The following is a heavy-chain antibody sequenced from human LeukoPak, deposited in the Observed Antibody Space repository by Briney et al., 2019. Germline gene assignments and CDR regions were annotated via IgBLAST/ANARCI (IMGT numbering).Heavy chain of an antibody. CDR3: ANLATLSSIFGTPFSDH. J-gene: IGHJ4*02. CDR2: IHHLVGRT. D-gene: IGHD3-3*01. CDR1: GLDFSAYG. V-gene: IGHV3-23*01. Sequence: GESLRLSCEVSGLDFSAYGMTWVRQAPGKGLEWVSSIHHLVGRTYYADSVKGRFTISRDNSKNTVSLQMDTLRVEDTAIYYCANLATLSSIFGTPFSDHWGLGTRVTGSS.